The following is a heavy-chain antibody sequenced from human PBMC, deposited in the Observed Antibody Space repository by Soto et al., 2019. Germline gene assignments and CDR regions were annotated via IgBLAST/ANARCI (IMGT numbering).Heavy chain of an antibody. D-gene: IGHD1-26*01. V-gene: IGHV1-69*01. CDR1: GDAFTNYI. Sequence: QVQLVQSGAEVKKPGSSVKVSCKASGDAFTNYIFDWVRQAPGQGLEWMGGIIPMFGTPKYAQTFQDRVTISADVSTGPDYLELTSLRFDDTAVYYCARGREQPPVGLYFDSWGEGTRVTVSS. CDR3: ARGREQPPVGLYFDS. J-gene: IGHJ4*02. CDR2: IIPMFGTP.